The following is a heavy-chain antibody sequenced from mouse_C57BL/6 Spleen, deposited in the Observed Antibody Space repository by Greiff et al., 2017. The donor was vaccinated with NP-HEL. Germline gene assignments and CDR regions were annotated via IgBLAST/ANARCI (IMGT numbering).Heavy chain of an antibody. Sequence: EVHLVESGGDLVKPGGSLKLSCAASGFTFSSYGMSWVRQTPDKRLEWVATISSGGSYTYYPDSVKGRFTISRDNAKNTLYLQMSSLKSEDTAMYYCARDSSGHGYFDYWGQGTTLTVSS. CDR2: ISSGGSYT. CDR1: GFTFSSYG. V-gene: IGHV5-6*01. CDR3: ARDSSGHGYFDY. J-gene: IGHJ2*01. D-gene: IGHD3-2*02.